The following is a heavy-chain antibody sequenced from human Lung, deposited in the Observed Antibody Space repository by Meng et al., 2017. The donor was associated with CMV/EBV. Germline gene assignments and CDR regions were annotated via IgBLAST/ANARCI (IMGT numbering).Heavy chain of an antibody. Sequence: QVKRVESGAEVKKPGAARKVSCKASGYTFTGYYMHWLRQAPGQGLEWVGRITPSSGGTTYAQKFQGSVTMTRDTSISTAYMELSSLRSDDAAIYYCVRANLGSADYWGQGTLVTVSS. V-gene: IGHV1-2*06. J-gene: IGHJ4*02. D-gene: IGHD7-27*01. CDR1: GYTFTGYY. CDR2: ITPSSGGT. CDR3: VRANLGSADY.